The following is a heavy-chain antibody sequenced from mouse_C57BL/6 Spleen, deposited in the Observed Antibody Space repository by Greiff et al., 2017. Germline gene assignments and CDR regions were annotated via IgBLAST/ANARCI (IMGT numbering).Heavy chain of an antibody. Sequence: EVKLMESGGGLVKPGGSLKLSCAASGFTFSDYGMHWVRQAPEKGLEWVAYISSGSSTIYYADTVKGRFTISRDNAKNTLFLQMTSLRSEDTAMYCCARAPYDGYYRDAMDYWGQGTSVTVSS. J-gene: IGHJ4*01. D-gene: IGHD2-3*01. CDR1: GFTFSDYG. CDR2: ISSGSSTI. V-gene: IGHV5-17*01. CDR3: ARAPYDGYYRDAMDY.